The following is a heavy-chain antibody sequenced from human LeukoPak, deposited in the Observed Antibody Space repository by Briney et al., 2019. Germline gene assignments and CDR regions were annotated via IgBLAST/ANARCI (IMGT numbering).Heavy chain of an antibody. D-gene: IGHD3-3*01. CDR2: ISGGGGST. CDR3: AKVWSYYDFWSGYT. J-gene: IGHJ5*02. V-gene: IGHV3-23*01. Sequence: GGSLRLSCAASGFTFSSYAMSWVRQAPGKGLERVSAISGGGGSTYYADSVKGRFTISRDNSKNTLYLQMNSLRAEDTAVYYCAKVWSYYDFWSGYTWGQGTLVTVSS. CDR1: GFTFSSYA.